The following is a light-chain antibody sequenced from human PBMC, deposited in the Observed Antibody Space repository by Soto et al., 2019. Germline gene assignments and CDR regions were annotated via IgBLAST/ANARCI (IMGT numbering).Light chain of an antibody. Sequence: DIQMTQSPSSLYASVGDRVIITCRASQSISNYLNWYQQEPGKAPKLLIYSASTLQGGVPSRFSGGGSGTHFTPTISSLQPEDFATYFCQQSYKKRTFGQGTKVEIK. V-gene: IGKV1-39*01. J-gene: IGKJ1*01. CDR2: SAS. CDR1: QSISNY. CDR3: QQSYKKRT.